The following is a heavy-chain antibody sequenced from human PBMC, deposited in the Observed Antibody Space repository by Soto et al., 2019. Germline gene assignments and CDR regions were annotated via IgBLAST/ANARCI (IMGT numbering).Heavy chain of an antibody. Sequence: QPGGSLRLSCAASGFTVSSNYMSWVRQAPGKGLEWVSVIYSGGSTYYADSVKGRFTISRDNSKNTLYLQMNSLRAEDTAVYYCAVDYYDSSEGYWGQGTLVTVSS. CDR1: GFTVSSNY. CDR2: IYSGGST. V-gene: IGHV3-66*01. D-gene: IGHD3-22*01. J-gene: IGHJ4*02. CDR3: AVDYYDSSEGY.